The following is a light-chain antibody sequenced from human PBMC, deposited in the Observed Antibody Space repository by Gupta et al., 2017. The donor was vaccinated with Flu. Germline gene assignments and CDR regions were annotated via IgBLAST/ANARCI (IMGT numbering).Light chain of an antibody. Sequence: QSVLTQPPSVSRAHGQRVTISCTGSSSNIGAGYDVHWYQHLPGTAPKLLIYGNTDRPSGVPDRFSGSKSATSASLAITRLQAEDEADYYCQSYDSSLTGVVFGGGTKLTVL. V-gene: IGLV1-40*01. CDR2: GNT. CDR1: SSNIGAGYD. CDR3: QSYDSSLTGVV. J-gene: IGLJ2*01.